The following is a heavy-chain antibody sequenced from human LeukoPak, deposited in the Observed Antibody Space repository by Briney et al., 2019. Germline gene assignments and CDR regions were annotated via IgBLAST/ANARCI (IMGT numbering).Heavy chain of an antibody. Sequence: PGGSLRLSCAASGFTFSSYSMTWVRQAQGKGLEWLSYISSSSSTIYYADSVKGRFTISRDNAKNSLFLQMNSLRAEDTAVYYCARDEYYDSSGYTSWGQGTLVTVSS. CDR3: ARDEYYDSSGYTS. CDR2: ISSSSSTI. D-gene: IGHD3-22*01. V-gene: IGHV3-48*01. CDR1: GFTFSSYS. J-gene: IGHJ4*02.